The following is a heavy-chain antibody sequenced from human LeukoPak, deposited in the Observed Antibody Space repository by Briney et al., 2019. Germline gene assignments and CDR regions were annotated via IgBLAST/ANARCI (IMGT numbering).Heavy chain of an antibody. Sequence: PSETLSLTCAVYGGSFSGYYWSRLRQPPGKGLKWIGEINHSGSTNYNPSLNSRVTISVDTSNNQFSLKLSSVTAADTAVYYCARQRSGPSGLYYYYYYMDVWGKGTTVTVSS. CDR3: ARQRSGPSGLYYYYYYMDV. CDR1: GGSFSGYY. CDR2: INHSGST. D-gene: IGHD3-3*01. J-gene: IGHJ6*03. V-gene: IGHV4-34*01.